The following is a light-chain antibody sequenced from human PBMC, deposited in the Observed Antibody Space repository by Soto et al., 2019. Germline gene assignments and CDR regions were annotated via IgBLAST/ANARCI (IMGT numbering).Light chain of an antibody. CDR2: DAS. J-gene: IGKJ1*01. CDR3: QQYNNWPPWT. V-gene: IGKV3-15*01. Sequence: TLSVSPGERTTLSCRASQRVSNNLAWYQQKPGQAPRLLIYDASSRATGIPARFSGSGSGTEFTLSICSLQSEDFAVYYCQQYNNWPPWTFGQGTKVDIK. CDR1: QRVSNN.